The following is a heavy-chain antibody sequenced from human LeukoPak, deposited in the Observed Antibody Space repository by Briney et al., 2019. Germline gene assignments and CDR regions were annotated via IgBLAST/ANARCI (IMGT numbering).Heavy chain of an antibody. J-gene: IGHJ4*02. D-gene: IGHD6-19*01. V-gene: IGHV3-21*01. CDR3: ARGVAVALDY. Sequence: PGRSLRLSCAASGFTFSSYSMNWVRQAPGKGLEWVSSISSSSSYIYYADSVKGRFTISRDNVKNSLYLQMNSLRAEDTAVYYCARGVAVALDYWGQGTLVTVSS. CDR1: GFTFSSYS. CDR2: ISSSSSYI.